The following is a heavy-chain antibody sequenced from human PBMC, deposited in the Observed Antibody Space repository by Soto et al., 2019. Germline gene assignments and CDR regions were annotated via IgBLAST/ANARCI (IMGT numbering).Heavy chain of an antibody. CDR1: GGTFSSYA. Sequence: QVQLVQSGAEVKKPGSSVKVSCKASGGTFSSYASSWVRQAPGQGLEWMGGIIPIFGTANYAQTFQGRVTITADESTSTAYRELSSLRSEDTAVYYCARAPIVVITTSYFDYWGQGTLVTVSS. CDR3: ARAPIVVITTSYFDY. CDR2: IIPIFGTA. D-gene: IGHD3-22*01. V-gene: IGHV1-69*01. J-gene: IGHJ4*02.